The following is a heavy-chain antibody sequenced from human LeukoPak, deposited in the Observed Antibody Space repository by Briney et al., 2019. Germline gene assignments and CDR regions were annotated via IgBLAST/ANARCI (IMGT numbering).Heavy chain of an antibody. J-gene: IGHJ6*02. CDR2: ISGSGGST. D-gene: IGHD6-13*01. CDR1: GFTFSSYA. V-gene: IGHV3-23*01. Sequence: PGGSLRLSCAASGFTFSSYAMSWVRQAPGKGLEWVSGISGSGGSTYYADSVKGRFTISRDNSKHTLYLQMNSLRAEDTAVYYCARPQEKAAPTPYYYYGMDVWRQGTTVTVSS. CDR3: ARPQEKAAPTPYYYYGMDV.